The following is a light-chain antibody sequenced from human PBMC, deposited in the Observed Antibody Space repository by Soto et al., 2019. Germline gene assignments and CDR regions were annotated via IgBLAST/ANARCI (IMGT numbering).Light chain of an antibody. CDR1: EDISTW. CDR3: QYADSFPLIT. J-gene: IGKJ5*01. Sequence: DIQITQSPSSVSASVGDGVTITCRSSEDISTWLAWYQQKPGKAPKLLIYAASSLQSGVPSRFSGSGSGTDFTLTISSLQPEDFATYYCQYADSFPLITFGQGTRLEIK. V-gene: IGKV1-12*01. CDR2: AAS.